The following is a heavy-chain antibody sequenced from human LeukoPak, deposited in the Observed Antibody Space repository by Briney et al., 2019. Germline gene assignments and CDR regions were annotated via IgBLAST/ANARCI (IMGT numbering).Heavy chain of an antibody. CDR1: GFSFSSYW. Sequence: PGGSLRLSCEGSGFSFSSYWMTWVRQSPGKGPEWVANIKQDESETYTVDSVKGRFTISRDNAKNSLFLQMNSLRAEDTAVYYCAKDLVFTFDYWGQGTLVTVSS. CDR2: IKQDESET. CDR3: AKDLVFTFDY. J-gene: IGHJ4*02. V-gene: IGHV3-7*03.